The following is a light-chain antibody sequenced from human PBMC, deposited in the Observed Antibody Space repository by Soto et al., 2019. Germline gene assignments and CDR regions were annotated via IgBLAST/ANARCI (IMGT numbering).Light chain of an antibody. CDR1: GSDVGGNNY. J-gene: IGLJ2*01. CDR3: SSYTTTSTVV. CDR2: EVI. Sequence: QSALTQPASVSGSPGQSITISCTGTGSDVGGNNYVSWYQHHPGKAPKLMIYEVINRPSGVSNRFSGSKSGNTASLTISGLQTEDEGDYYCSSYTTTSTVVFGGGTKLTVL. V-gene: IGLV2-14*01.